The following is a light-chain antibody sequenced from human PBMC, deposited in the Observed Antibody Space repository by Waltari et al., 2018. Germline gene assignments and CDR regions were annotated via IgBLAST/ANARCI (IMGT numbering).Light chain of an antibody. Sequence: ARITCGDDYLGSKSVHWYQQKPGQAPVLVINDGSDRPSGIPERFSGSLTISGVEAGDEADYYCQVWDMISHHVIFGGGTKLTVL. CDR1: YLGSKS. CDR3: QVWDMISHHVI. CDR2: DGS. V-gene: IGLV3-21*01. J-gene: IGLJ2*01.